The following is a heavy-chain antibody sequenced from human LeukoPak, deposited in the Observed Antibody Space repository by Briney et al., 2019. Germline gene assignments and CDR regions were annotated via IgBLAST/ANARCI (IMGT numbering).Heavy chain of an antibody. CDR1: GFSFSFSN. CDR2: INSDGSST. CDR3: AKGGYYHGYYYYYMDV. V-gene: IGHV3-74*01. D-gene: IGHD3-3*01. Sequence: GGSLRLSCAASGFSFSFSNMNWVRQAPGKGLEWVSRINSDGSSTSYADSVRGRFSISRDNAKNTLYLQMNSLRAEDTAIYYCAKGGYYHGYYYYYMDVWGKGTTVTISS. J-gene: IGHJ6*03.